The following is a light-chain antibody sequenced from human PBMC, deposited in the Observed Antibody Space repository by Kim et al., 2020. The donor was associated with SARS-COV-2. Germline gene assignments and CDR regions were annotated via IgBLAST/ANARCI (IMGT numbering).Light chain of an antibody. Sequence: QLVLTQPSSASASLGPSAKLTCTLSSGSYITAWHQQQPAKAPRYLMKLEGSGSSSKRSGVPARFSGSSSGADRYLTISSLQSEDEADYYCETWDTNTLVFGGGTQLTVL. CDR2: LEGSGSS. CDR3: ETWDTNTLV. J-gene: IGLJ3*02. V-gene: IGLV4-60*03. CDR1: SGSYI.